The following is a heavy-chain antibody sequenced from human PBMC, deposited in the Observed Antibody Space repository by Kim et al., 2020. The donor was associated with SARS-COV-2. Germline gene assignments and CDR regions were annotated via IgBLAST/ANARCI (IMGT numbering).Heavy chain of an antibody. CDR1: GITGSRNY. Sequence: GGSLRLSCTVSGITGSRNYMNWVRQAPGEGLEWVSVIYSGGSTLYADSVKGRFTISRDISKSTVYLQMNTLRDEDTAVYYCARSGGYSYYGMDVWGQGTT. CDR2: IYSGGST. D-gene: IGHD4-4*01. V-gene: IGHV3-53*01. CDR3: ARSGGYSYYGMDV. J-gene: IGHJ6*02.